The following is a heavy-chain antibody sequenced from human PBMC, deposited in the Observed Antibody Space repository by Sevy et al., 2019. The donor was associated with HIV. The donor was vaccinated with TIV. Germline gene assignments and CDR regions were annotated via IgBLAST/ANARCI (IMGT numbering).Heavy chain of an antibody. D-gene: IGHD5-12*01. J-gene: IGHJ4*02. V-gene: IGHV3-48*01. CDR3: ASQRGGYERLYYFDS. CDR1: GFTYS. CDR2: ISDSSATI. Sequence: GGYLRLSCVASGFTYSMNWVRQAPGKGLEWVSYISDSSATIHYADSVKGRFTISRDNAKNSLYLQMNTLRAEDTAVYYCASQRGGYERLYYFDSWAREPWSPSPQ.